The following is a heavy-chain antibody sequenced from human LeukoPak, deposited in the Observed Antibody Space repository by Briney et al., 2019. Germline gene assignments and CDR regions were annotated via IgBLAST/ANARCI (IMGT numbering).Heavy chain of an antibody. CDR1: GFTFNMYG. CDR2: ISWNSGSI. V-gene: IGHV3-9*01. Sequence: GGSLRLSCAASGFTFNMYGMHWVRQPPGKGLEWVSGISWNSGSIDYADSVKGRFTISRDNAKNSLYLQMNSLRVEDTAFYYCAKANRRHYTSGPNPDSLHWGQGALVTVSS. J-gene: IGHJ4*02. D-gene: IGHD6-19*01. CDR3: AKANRRHYTSGPNPDSLH.